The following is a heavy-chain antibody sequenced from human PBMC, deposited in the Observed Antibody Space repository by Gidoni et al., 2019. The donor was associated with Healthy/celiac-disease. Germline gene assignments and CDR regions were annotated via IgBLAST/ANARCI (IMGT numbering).Heavy chain of an antibody. CDR2: INHIGST. V-gene: IGHV4-34*01. J-gene: IGHJ4*02. D-gene: IGHD1-7*01. CDR1: GGSFSGYY. Sequence: QVQLQQWGAGLLKPSETLSLTCAVYGGSFSGYYWSWIRQPPGKGLEWIGEINHIGSTNYNPSLKSRVTISVDTSKNQFSLKLSSVTAADTAVYYCARGGLTGTTFDYWGQGTLVTVSS. CDR3: ARGGLTGTTFDY.